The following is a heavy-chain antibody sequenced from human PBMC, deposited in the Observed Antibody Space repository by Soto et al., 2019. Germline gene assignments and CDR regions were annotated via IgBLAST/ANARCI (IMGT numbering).Heavy chain of an antibody. V-gene: IGHV4-34*01. Sequence: KPSETLSLTCAVYGGSFSGYYWNWIRQPPGKGLEWIGEIDHSGYTNYNPSLKSRVTISVDTSKNQFSLRLTSVTAADTAVYYCASSQKGYNWNYFDHWGQGALVTVSS. CDR1: GGSFSGYY. CDR2: IDHSGYT. CDR3: ASSQKGYNWNYFDH. J-gene: IGHJ4*02. D-gene: IGHD1-20*01.